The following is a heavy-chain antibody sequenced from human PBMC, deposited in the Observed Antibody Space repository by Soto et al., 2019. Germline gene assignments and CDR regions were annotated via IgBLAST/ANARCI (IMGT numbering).Heavy chain of an antibody. CDR1: GFTFSDYY. CDR2: ISSSDSYT. D-gene: IGHD5-18*01. CDR3: ARYIYGYVDY. Sequence: AGGSLRLSCAASGFTFSDYYMSWIRQAPGKGLECVSYISSSDSYTDYADSVKGRFTISRDNAKNSLYLQMNSLRAEDTALYYCARYIYGYVDYWGQGTLVTVYS. J-gene: IGHJ4*02. V-gene: IGHV3-11*06.